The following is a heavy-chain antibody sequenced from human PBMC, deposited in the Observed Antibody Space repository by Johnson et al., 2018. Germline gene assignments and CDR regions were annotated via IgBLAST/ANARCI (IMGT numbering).Heavy chain of an antibody. J-gene: IGHJ6*03. CDR2: MTPNSGNT. V-gene: IGHV1-8*01. Sequence: QVQLVQSGAEVKKPGASVKVSCKASGYTFTSYDINWVRQATGQGLEWMGWMTPNSGNTGYAQKFQGRVTMTRNTSISTAYMELSSLRSEDTAVYYCARGRSSSGPDDMDVCGKGTTVTVSS. CDR3: ARGRSSSGPDDMDV. D-gene: IGHD3-22*01. CDR1: GYTFTSYD.